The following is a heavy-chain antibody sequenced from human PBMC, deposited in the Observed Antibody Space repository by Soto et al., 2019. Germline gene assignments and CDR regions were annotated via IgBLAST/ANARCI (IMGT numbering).Heavy chain of an antibody. CDR3: AKAYSYGYEDWFDP. J-gene: IGHJ5*02. D-gene: IGHD5-18*01. V-gene: IGHV3-30*18. Sequence: VQLVESGGGLVQPGGSLRLSCAASGFTFSSYGMHWVRQAPGKGLEWVAVISYDGSNKYYADSVKGRFTISRDNSKNTLYLQMNSLRAEDTAVYYCAKAYSYGYEDWFDPWGQGTLVTVSS. CDR2: ISYDGSNK. CDR1: GFTFSSYG.